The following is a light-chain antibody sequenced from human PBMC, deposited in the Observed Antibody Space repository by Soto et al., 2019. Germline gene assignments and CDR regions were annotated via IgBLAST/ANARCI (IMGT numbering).Light chain of an antibody. V-gene: IGLV2-23*01. CDR3: CSYAGSSTSYV. Sequence: QSALTQPASVSGSPGQSITISCTGTSSDVGSYNLVSWYQQHPGKAPKLMIYEGSKRPSGVSNRFSGPKSGNTASLTISGLQAEDEADYYCCSYAGSSTSYVFVTGTKVTVL. CDR2: EGS. J-gene: IGLJ1*01. CDR1: SSDVGSYNL.